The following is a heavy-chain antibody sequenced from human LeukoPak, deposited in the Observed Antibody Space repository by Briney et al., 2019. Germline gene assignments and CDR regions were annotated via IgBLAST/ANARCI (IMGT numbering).Heavy chain of an antibody. V-gene: IGHV3-30-3*01. CDR1: GFTFSSYA. J-gene: IGHJ6*02. CDR3: ARAPGYCSSTSCYGRYYGMDV. CDR2: ISYDGSNI. Sequence: RSGGSLRLSCAASGFTFSSYAMHWVRQAPGKGLEWVAVISYDGSNIFYADSVKGRFTISRDNSKNTLYLQMNSLRVEDTAVYYCARAPGYCSSTSCYGRYYGMDVWAKGPRSPSP. D-gene: IGHD2-2*01.